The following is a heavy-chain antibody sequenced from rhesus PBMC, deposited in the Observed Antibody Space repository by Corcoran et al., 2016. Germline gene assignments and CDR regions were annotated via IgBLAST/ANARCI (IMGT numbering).Heavy chain of an antibody. CDR3: ASFYGV. CDR1: GYSISSGYD. Sequence: QVQLQESGPGVVKPSETLSLTCAVSGYSISSGYDWSWIRQPPGKGLEWIGYIYGSSGSTNYNPSLKNRVTISKATSKNQFSLKLSSVTAADTAVYYCASFYGVWGQGVLVTVSS. V-gene: IGHV4-76*01. J-gene: IGHJ4*01. CDR2: IYGSSGST. D-gene: IGHD3-22*01.